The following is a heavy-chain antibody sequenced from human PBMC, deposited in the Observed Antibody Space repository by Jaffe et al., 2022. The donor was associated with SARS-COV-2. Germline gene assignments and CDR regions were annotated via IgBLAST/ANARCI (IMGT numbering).Heavy chain of an antibody. Sequence: QLQLQESGPGLVKPSETLSLTCTVSGGSISSSSYYWGWIRQPPGKGLEWIGSIHYSGSTYYNPSLKSRVTISVHTSKNQFSLKLSSVTAADTAVYYCARGNSPYNWFDPWGQGILVTVSS. J-gene: IGHJ5*02. CDR3: ARGNSPYNWFDP. CDR2: IHYSGST. CDR1: GGSISSSSYY. D-gene: IGHD1-1*01. V-gene: IGHV4-39*01.